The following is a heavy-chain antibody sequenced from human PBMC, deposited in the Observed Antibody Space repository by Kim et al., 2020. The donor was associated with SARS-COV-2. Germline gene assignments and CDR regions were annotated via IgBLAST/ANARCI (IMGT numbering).Heavy chain of an antibody. D-gene: IGHD6-19*01. J-gene: IGHJ4*02. CDR2: ISSSGSTI. Sequence: GGSLRLSCAASGFTFSSYEMNWVRQAPGKGLEWVSYISSSGSTIYYADSVKGRFTISRDNAKNSLYLQMNSLRAEDTAVYYCASPAVAGPLAFDYWGQGTLVTVSS. V-gene: IGHV3-48*03. CDR1: GFTFSSYE. CDR3: ASPAVAGPLAFDY.